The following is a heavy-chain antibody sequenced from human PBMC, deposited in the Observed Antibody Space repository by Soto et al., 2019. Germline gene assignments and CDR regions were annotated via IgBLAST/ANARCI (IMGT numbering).Heavy chain of an antibody. V-gene: IGHV3-23*01. CDR3: AKCMQAYWNYDAHHI. Sequence: GGSLRLSCAASGFTFSSYSMSWVRQAPGKGLEWVAHITASGGTTYYADSVKGRFTLSRDTSRNTPYLQMNSLRAEDTALYYCAKCMQAYWNYDAHHIWGHGTMGHRLL. CDR2: ITASGGTT. D-gene: IGHD1-7*01. J-gene: IGHJ3*02. CDR1: GFTFSSYS.